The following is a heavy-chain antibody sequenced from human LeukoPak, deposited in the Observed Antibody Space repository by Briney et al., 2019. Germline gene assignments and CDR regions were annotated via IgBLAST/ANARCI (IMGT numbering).Heavy chain of an antibody. CDR2: INPNSGGT. V-gene: IGHV1-2*02. CDR1: GYTFTGYY. Sequence: ASVKVSRKASGYTFTGYYMHWVRQAPGQGLEWMGWINPNSGGTNYAQKFQGRVTMTRDTSISTAYMELSRLRSDDTAVYYCARVSRIRFGGWFDYWGQGTLVTVSS. CDR3: ARVSRIRFGGWFDY. D-gene: IGHD2-15*01. J-gene: IGHJ4*02.